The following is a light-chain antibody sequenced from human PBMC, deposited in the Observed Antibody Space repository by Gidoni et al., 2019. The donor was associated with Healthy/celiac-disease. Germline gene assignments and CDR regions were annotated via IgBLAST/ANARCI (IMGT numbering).Light chain of an antibody. V-gene: IGKV1-39*01. CDR1: QSISSY. CDR2: AAS. CDR3: QQSYSTPRG. J-gene: IGKJ4*01. Sequence: DIQMTQSPSSLSASVGDRVTITCRASQSISSYLNWYQQKPGKAPKLLIYAASSLQSGVPSRFSGSGSGTEFTLTISSLQPEDFATYYCQQSYSTPRGFGGXTKVEIK.